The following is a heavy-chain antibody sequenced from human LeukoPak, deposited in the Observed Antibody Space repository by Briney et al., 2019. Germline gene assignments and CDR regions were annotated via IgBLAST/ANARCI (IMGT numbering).Heavy chain of an antibody. CDR3: ARASKGRSGKWFDP. D-gene: IGHD2-15*01. V-gene: IGHV4-34*01. Sequence: PSETLSLTCAISDEPFSGYYWGWIRQPPGKGLELIGEINRNGNTDYNPSLKSRVTISVDRSKNQFSLKLSSVTAADTAVYYCARASKGRSGKWFDPWGQGTLVTVSS. J-gene: IGHJ5*02. CDR2: INRNGNT. CDR1: DEPFSGYY.